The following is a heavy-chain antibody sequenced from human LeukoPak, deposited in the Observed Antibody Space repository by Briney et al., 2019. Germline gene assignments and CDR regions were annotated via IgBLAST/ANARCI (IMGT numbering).Heavy chain of an antibody. V-gene: IGHV4-59*01. D-gene: IGHD3-22*01. CDR3: ARDTSGYRRGSFDY. Sequence: SETLSLTCTVSGGSISSYYWSWIRQPPGKGLEWIGYIYYSGSTSYNPSLKSRVTISVDTSNNQFSLKLSSVTAADAAVYYCARDTSGYRRGSFDYWGQGTLVTVSS. CDR2: IYYSGST. J-gene: IGHJ4*02. CDR1: GGSISSYY.